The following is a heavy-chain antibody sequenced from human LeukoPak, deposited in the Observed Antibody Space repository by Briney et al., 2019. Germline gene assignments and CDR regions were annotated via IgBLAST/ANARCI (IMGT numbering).Heavy chain of an antibody. CDR3: ARDTPYYYDSSGYSAS. D-gene: IGHD3-22*01. CDR2: IYSDNT. V-gene: IGHV3-53*01. CDR1: GFTVSSNS. J-gene: IGHJ5*02. Sequence: GGSLRLSCTVSGFTVSSNSMSWVRQAPGKGLEWVSFIYSDNTHYSDSVKGRFTISRDNSKNTLYLQMNSLRAEDTAVYYCARDTPYYYDSSGYSASWGQGTLVTVSS.